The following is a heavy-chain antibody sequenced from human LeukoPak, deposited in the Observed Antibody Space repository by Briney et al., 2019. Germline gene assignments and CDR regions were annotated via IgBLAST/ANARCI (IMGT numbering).Heavy chain of an antibody. V-gene: IGHV3-30*03. J-gene: IGHJ4*02. D-gene: IGHD2-2*01. CDR3: ARDAEDIVVVPAAKHHAKAFDY. CDR2: ISYDGSNK. Sequence: GGSLRLSCAASGFTFNNYGIHWVRQAPGKGLEWVAVISYDGSNKYYADSVKGRFTISRDNSKNTLYLQMNSLRAEDTAVYYCARDAEDIVVVPAAKHHAKAFDYWGQGTLVTVSS. CDR1: GFTFNNYG.